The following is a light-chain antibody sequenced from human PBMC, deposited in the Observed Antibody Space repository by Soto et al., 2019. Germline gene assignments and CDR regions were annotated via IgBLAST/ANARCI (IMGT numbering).Light chain of an antibody. CDR1: QGISNW. Sequence: DIQMTQSPSSVSASVGYRVTITCVASQGISNWLAWYQQKPGEAPKFLIYAASSLQSGVPSRFSGSGSGTDFTLTISSLQPEDFETYYCQQTSSFPLTFGGGTKVDIK. CDR3: QQTSSFPLT. CDR2: AAS. J-gene: IGKJ4*01. V-gene: IGKV1-12*01.